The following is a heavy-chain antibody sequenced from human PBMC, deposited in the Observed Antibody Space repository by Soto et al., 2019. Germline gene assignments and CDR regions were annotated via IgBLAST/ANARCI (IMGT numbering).Heavy chain of an antibody. Sequence: QVQLQESGPGLVRPSETLSLTCTVSADSFGTFYWSWIRQSPGRGLEWIGYIYSSGLTKYNPSFESRVTMSVDTSKKQISLNLNSVTAADTAVHYCARWSDGYTFFFDSWGQGTLVTVSS. CDR2: IYSSGLT. CDR1: ADSFGTFY. D-gene: IGHD5-18*01. CDR3: ARWSDGYTFFFDS. V-gene: IGHV4-59*01. J-gene: IGHJ4*02.